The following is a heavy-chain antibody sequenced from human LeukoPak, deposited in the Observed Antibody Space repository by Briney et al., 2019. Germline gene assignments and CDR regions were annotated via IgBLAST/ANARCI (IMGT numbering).Heavy chain of an antibody. J-gene: IGHJ4*02. CDR3: ARDATSYDYFGY. V-gene: IGHV3-74*01. CDR2: INSDGSST. D-gene: IGHD5-18*01. Sequence: PGGSLRLSGAASGFTFSSYWMHWVRQAPGKGLVWVSRINSDGSSTSYADSVKGRFTISRDNAKNTLYLQMNSLRAEDTAVYYCARDATSYDYFGYWGQGTLVTVSS. CDR1: GFTFSSYW.